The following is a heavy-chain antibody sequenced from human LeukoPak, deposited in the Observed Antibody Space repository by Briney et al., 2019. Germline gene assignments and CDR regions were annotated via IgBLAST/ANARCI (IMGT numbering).Heavy chain of an antibody. J-gene: IGHJ3*02. CDR2: IHYSGGA. CDR3: ARAEGAASHI. V-gene: IGHV4-59*02. CDR1: GSSVTTYH. D-gene: IGHD3-16*01. Sequence: SETLSLTCAVSGSSVTTYHWTWIRQPPGKGLEWIGHIHYSGGADYNPSLKSRVSMSLDTSKNHFSLRLTSVTAADTGVYFCARAEGAASHIWGQGTIVSVSS.